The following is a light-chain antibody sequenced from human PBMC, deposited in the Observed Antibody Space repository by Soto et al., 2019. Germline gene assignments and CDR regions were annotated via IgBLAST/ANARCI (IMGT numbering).Light chain of an antibody. J-gene: IGKJ4*01. Sequence: VLTQSPATLSLSPGERATLSCRASQSVSSYLAWYQQKPGQAPRLLIYDTSNRATGIPSRFSGSGSGTDFTLTISSLKPEDFAIYYCQQRTNWPFTFGGGTKVEIK. CDR2: DTS. CDR3: QQRTNWPFT. V-gene: IGKV3-11*01. CDR1: QSVSSY.